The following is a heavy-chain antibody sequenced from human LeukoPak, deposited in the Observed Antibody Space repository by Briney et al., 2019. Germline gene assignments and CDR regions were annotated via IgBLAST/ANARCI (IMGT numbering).Heavy chain of an antibody. Sequence: ASVKVSCKASGYTFTSYGISWVRQAPGQGLEWMGWISAYNGNTNYAQKLEGRVTMTTDTSTSTAYMELRSLRSDDTAVYYCARVLKGSQVKWLMAPWGQGTLVTVSS. D-gene: IGHD3-22*01. CDR1: GYTFTSYG. CDR3: ARVLKGSQVKWLMAP. CDR2: ISAYNGNT. V-gene: IGHV1-18*01. J-gene: IGHJ5*02.